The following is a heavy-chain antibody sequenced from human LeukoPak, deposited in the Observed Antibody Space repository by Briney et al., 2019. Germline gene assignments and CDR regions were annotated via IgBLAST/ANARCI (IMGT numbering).Heavy chain of an antibody. CDR2: INCNSGGT. D-gene: IGHD3-9*01. CDR3: ARARYYHSPNGAFDV. V-gene: IGHV1-2*02. Sequence: ASVTVSFKASGYTFTDYYMHWVRQAPGQGLQWMGWINCNSGGTNYAQKFQGRVTMTRDTSISTAYMELSRLRSDDTAVYYCARARYYHSPNGAFDVWGQGTMVTVSP. CDR1: GYTFTDYY. J-gene: IGHJ3*01.